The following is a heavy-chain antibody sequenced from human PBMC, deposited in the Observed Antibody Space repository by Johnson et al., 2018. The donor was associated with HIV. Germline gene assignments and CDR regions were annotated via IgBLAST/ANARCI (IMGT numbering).Heavy chain of an antibody. CDR2: ISYDGSNK. Sequence: QVQLVESGGGLVKPRGSLRLSCAASRFTFSSYAMHWVRQAPGKGLEWVAVISYDGSNKYYTDSVKGRFTISRDNSKNTLYQQTNSLRGEDTAVYYCARDREYGLAWGWALDIWGQGTMVTVSS. J-gene: IGHJ3*02. D-gene: IGHD6-19*01. CDR1: RFTFSSYA. CDR3: ARDREYGLAWGWALDI. V-gene: IGHV3-30*04.